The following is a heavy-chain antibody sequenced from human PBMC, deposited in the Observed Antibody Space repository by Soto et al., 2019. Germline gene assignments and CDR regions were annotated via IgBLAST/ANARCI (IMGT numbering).Heavy chain of an antibody. J-gene: IGHJ4*02. V-gene: IGHV1-69*04. D-gene: IGHD3-9*01. CDR2: IIPVLGVP. CDR1: GGTFYNYG. CDR3: ARVPPYVGDINFDY. Sequence: SVKVSCKASGGTFYNYGFSWMRQAPGQGLEWMGRIIPVLGVPSYAEKFQGRVTIFADKSTTTVYMDLSNLRAEDTAVYYCARVPPYVGDINFDYWGQGTLVTVSS.